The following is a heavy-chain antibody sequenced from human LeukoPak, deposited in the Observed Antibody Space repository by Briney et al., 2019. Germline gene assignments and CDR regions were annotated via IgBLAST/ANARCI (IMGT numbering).Heavy chain of an antibody. CDR3: AKDERRITIFGVASNY. D-gene: IGHD3-3*01. CDR2: ISGSGGST. V-gene: IGHV3-23*01. CDR1: GFTFSSYA. Sequence: GGSLRLSCRTSGFTFSSYAMSWVRQAPGKGLEWVAIISGSGGSTYYAESVKGRFTISRDNSKNTLYLQMNSLRAEDTAVYYCAKDERRITIFGVASNYWGQGTLVTVSA. J-gene: IGHJ4*02.